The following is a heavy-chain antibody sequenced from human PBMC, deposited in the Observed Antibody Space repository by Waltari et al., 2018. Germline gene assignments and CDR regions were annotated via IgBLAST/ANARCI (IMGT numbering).Heavy chain of an antibody. J-gene: IGHJ4*02. CDR1: GGSFSGYY. Sequence: QVQLQQWGAGLLKPSETLSLTCAVYGGSFSGYYWSWIRQPPGQGLEWIGEINHSGSTNYNPSLKSRVTISVDTSKNQFSLKLSSVTAADTAVYYCARGRRYCTNGVCSYGGYFDYWGQGTLVTVSS. D-gene: IGHD2-8*01. V-gene: IGHV4-34*01. CDR2: INHSGST. CDR3: ARGRRYCTNGVCSYGGYFDY.